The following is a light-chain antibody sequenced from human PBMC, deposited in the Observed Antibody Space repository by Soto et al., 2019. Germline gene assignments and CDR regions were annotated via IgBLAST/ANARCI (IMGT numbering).Light chain of an antibody. Sequence: DIQMTQSPSTLSASVGDRVTITCRASQSISSWLAWYQQKPGKAPKLLIYKASSLESGVPSRFSGSGSGTEFTLTISSLEPDCFATYCCQQYNTYWDTVGQGTMVYIK. CDR1: QSISSW. J-gene: IGKJ2*01. V-gene: IGKV1-5*03. CDR3: QQYNTYWDT. CDR2: KAS.